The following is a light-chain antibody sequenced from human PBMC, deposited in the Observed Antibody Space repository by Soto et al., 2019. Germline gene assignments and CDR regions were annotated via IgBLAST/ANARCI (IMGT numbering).Light chain of an antibody. CDR3: QHYGSSPPYT. V-gene: IGKV3-20*01. J-gene: IGKJ2*01. CDR1: QSVINY. CDR2: GVS. Sequence: EVVLTQSPGTLSLSPGERATLSCRASQSVINYLGWYQQKPGQAPRLLIYGVSSRATGIPDRFSGSGSGTDFTLTISRLEPEDFAVYYCQHYGSSPPYTFGQGTKVDIK.